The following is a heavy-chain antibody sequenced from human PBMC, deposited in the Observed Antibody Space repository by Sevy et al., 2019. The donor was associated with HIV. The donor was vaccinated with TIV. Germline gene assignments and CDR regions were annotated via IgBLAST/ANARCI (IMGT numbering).Heavy chain of an antibody. CDR3: ASLGTNVDTAMVTIPEDAFDI. CDR1: GFTVSSNY. Sequence: GGSLRLSCAASGFTVSSNYMSWVRQAPGKGLEWVSVIYSGGSTYYADSVKGRFTISRDNSKNTLYLQMNSLRAEDTAVYYCASLGTNVDTAMVTIPEDAFDIWGQGTMVTVSS. J-gene: IGHJ3*02. D-gene: IGHD5-18*01. V-gene: IGHV3-66*01. CDR2: IYSGGST.